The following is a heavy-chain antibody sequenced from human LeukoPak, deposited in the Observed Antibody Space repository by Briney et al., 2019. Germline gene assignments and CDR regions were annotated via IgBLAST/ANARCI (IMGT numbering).Heavy chain of an antibody. V-gene: IGHV3-13*01. CDR1: GFTFSSYD. CDR2: IGTAGDT. CDR3: ARDRRSVRGPHLDGMDV. J-gene: IGHJ6*02. D-gene: IGHD3-10*01. Sequence: GGSLRLSCAASGFTFSSYDMHWVRQATGKGLEWVSAIGTAGDTYYPGSVKGRFTISRENAKNSLYLQMNSLRAGDTAVYYCARDRRSVRGPHLDGMDVWGQGTTVTVSS.